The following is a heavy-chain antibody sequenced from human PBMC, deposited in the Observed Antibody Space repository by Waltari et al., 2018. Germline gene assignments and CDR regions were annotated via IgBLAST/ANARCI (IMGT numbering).Heavy chain of an antibody. J-gene: IGHJ6*03. CDR3: ARDYPDMDV. CDR2: IWYDGSGK. Sequence: QVQLVESGGGVVQPGRSLRLSCAASGFSFSSYGIHWVRQAPGKGLGWVAVIWYDGSGKYYVDSVRGRFTISRDNSKNTAYLQMNSLRVEDTAVYYCARDYPDMDVWGKGTTVIVSS. D-gene: IGHD3-16*02. CDR1: GFSFSSYG. V-gene: IGHV3-33*01.